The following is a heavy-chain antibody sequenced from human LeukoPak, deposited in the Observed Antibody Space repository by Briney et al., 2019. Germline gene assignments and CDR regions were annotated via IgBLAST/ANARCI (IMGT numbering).Heavy chain of an antibody. CDR2: TRYDGSNK. V-gene: IGHV3-30*02. Sequence: GGSLRLSCAVSGFTFSSCGMHWVRQAPGKGLEWVAFTRYDGSNKYYADSVKGRFTISRDNSKNTLYLQMNSLKPEDTAVYYCAKDTASYSSSWYYFDYWGQGTLVTVSS. CDR1: GFTFSSCG. J-gene: IGHJ4*02. D-gene: IGHD6-13*01. CDR3: AKDTASYSSSWYYFDY.